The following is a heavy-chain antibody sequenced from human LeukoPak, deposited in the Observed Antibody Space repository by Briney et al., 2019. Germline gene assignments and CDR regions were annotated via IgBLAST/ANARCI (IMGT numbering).Heavy chain of an antibody. CDR3: LKGVRRHY. CDR2: IDSSGGYM. CDR1: GFTFNTYS. Sequence: PGGSLSLSCEASGFTFNTYSMNWARQAPGKGLEWVSSIDSSGGYMFYADSVKGRFIISRDNAKDSLYLQVSSLRVEDTAVYYCLKGVRRHYWGRGTLVTVSS. V-gene: IGHV3-21*06. D-gene: IGHD4/OR15-4a*01. J-gene: IGHJ4*02.